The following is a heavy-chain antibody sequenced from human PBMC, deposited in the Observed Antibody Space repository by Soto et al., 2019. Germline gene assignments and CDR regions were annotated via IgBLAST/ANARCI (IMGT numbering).Heavy chain of an antibody. CDR1: GFTFSSYG. CDR2: ISYDGSNK. Sequence: GGSLRLSCAASGFTFSSYGMHWVRQAPGKGLEWVAVISYDGSNKYYADSVKGRFTISRDNSKNTLYLQMNSLRAEDTAVYYCAKERTVSYGPEDLWGRGTLVTVSS. CDR3: AKERTVSYGPEDL. V-gene: IGHV3-30*18. D-gene: IGHD5-18*01. J-gene: IGHJ2*01.